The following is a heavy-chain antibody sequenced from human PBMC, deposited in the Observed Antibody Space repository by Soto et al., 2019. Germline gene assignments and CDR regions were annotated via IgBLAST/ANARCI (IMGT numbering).Heavy chain of an antibody. CDR3: ARDLGALKYGSAYFDY. D-gene: IGHD3-10*01. CDR2: IWYDGSNQ. V-gene: IGHV3-33*01. J-gene: IGHJ4*02. CDR1: GFTFSTYG. Sequence: GGSLRLSCAPSGFTFSTYGMHWVRQAPGKGLEWVAVIWYDGSNQYYADSVEGRFTISRDNSKNMLYLQMNSLRAEDTAVYYCARDLGALKYGSAYFDYWGQGTPVTVSS.